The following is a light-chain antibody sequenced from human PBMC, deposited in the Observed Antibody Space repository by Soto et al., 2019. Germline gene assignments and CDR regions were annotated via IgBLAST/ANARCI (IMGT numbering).Light chain of an antibody. V-gene: IGKV3-20*01. CDR2: GAS. J-gene: IGKJ4*01. CDR3: QQYVSSPLT. CDR1: QSFGNNY. Sequence: EIVLTQSPGTLSLPPGERATLSCKASQSFGNNYLAWYQQKPGQAPMLLIYGASTRATGIPDRFSGSGSGTDFTLIISRLEPEDFAVYYCQQYVSSPLTFGGGTKVDIK.